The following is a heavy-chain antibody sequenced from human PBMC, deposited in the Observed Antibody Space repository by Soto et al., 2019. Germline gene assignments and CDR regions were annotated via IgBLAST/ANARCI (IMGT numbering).Heavy chain of an antibody. J-gene: IGHJ5*02. Sequence: QVPLQDSGPGLVKSSETLSLTCSVSGGSVSSPNYFWVWVRRAPGKGPEWIGNIFYNGRTDYNPALKSRVTISVDTSKNQFSLKLGSVTAADTAIYYCARGAMSADDQSEWLDPWGNGTLVTVSS. CDR1: GGSVSSPNYF. CDR2: IFYNGRT. V-gene: IGHV4-39*01. CDR3: ARGAMSADDQSEWLDP. D-gene: IGHD3-3*01.